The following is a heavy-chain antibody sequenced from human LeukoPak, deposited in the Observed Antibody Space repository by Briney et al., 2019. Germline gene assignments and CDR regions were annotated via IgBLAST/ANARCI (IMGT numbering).Heavy chain of an antibody. CDR2: INPNGGTT. V-gene: IGHV1-46*01. CDR1: GYIFITHY. J-gene: IGHJ4*02. D-gene: IGHD3-22*01. CDR3: GRGNYYDSSAYYLDY. Sequence: ASVKVSCKTSGYIFITHYMHWVRQAPGQGLEWMGVINPNGGTTNYPQKFQGRVTMTTDSSTSTVYMELSSLTSEDTALYYCGRGNYYDSSAYYLDYWGQGTLVTASS.